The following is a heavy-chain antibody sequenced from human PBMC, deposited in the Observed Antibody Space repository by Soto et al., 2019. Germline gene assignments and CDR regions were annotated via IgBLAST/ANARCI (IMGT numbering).Heavy chain of an antibody. CDR1: GFTFSSYA. Sequence: GGSLRLSCAASGFTFSSYAMHWVRQAPGKGLEWVAVISYDGSNKYYADSVKGRFTISRDNSKNTLYLQMNSLRAEDTAVYYCARERIGEAYYYYGMDVWGQGTTVTVSS. J-gene: IGHJ6*02. CDR3: ARERIGEAYYYYGMDV. V-gene: IGHV3-30-3*01. D-gene: IGHD3-10*01. CDR2: ISYDGSNK.